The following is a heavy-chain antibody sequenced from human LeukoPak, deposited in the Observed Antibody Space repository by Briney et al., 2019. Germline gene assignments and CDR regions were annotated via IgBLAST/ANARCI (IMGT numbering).Heavy chain of an antibody. CDR1: GGSMNSYY. CDR3: ATRVDTAMVQYDY. J-gene: IGHJ4*02. D-gene: IGHD5-18*01. Sequence: SSETLSLTCTVSGGSMNSYYWSWIRQPPGKGLEWIGEINHSGSTNYDPSLKSRVTISVDTSKNRFSLKLSSVTAADTAVYYCATRVDTAMVQYDYWGQGTLVTVSS. CDR2: INHSGST. V-gene: IGHV4-34*01.